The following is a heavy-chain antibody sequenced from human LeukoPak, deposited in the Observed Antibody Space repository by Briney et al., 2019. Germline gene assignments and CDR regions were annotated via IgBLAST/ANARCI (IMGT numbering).Heavy chain of an antibody. V-gene: IGHV1-69*05. CDR1: GGTFSSYA. Sequence: ASVKVSCKASGGTFSSYAISWVRQAPGQGLEWMGRIIPIFGTANYAQKFQGRVTITTDESTSTAYMELGSLRSEDTAVYYCAKTYYYDSSGRKGYFQHWGQGTLVTVSS. D-gene: IGHD3-22*01. CDR3: AKTYYYDSSGRKGYFQH. CDR2: IIPIFGTA. J-gene: IGHJ1*01.